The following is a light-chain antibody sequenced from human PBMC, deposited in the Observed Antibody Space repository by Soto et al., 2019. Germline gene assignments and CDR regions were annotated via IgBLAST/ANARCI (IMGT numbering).Light chain of an antibody. CDR3: TSYTSSNAWV. Sequence: QSALTQPASVSGSPGQSITISCIGTSSDVGGYNYVSWYQQHPGKAPKLLIYEDNNRPSGVSNRFCGSKSGNTASLTISGLQAEDEADYYCTSYTSSNAWVFGGGTKLTVL. CDR2: EDN. J-gene: IGLJ3*02. CDR1: SSDVGGYNY. V-gene: IGLV2-14*01.